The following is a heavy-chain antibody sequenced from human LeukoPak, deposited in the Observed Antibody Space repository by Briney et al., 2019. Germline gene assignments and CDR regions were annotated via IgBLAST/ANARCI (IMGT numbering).Heavy chain of an antibody. CDR3: ARHVSDSSGWHPTSCDY. V-gene: IGHV4-39*01. CDR2: IYYSGST. CDR1: GSSISSYY. Sequence: SETLSLTCTVSGSSISSYYWGWIRQPPGKGLEWIGSIYYSGSTYYNPSLKSRVTISVDTSKNQFSLKLSSVTAADTAVYYCARHVSDSSGWHPTSCDYWGQGTLVTVSS. D-gene: IGHD3-22*01. J-gene: IGHJ4*02.